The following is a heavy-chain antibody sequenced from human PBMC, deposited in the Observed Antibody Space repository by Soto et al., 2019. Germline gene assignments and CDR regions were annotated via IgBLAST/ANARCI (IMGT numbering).Heavy chain of an antibody. D-gene: IGHD7-27*01. Sequence: LRLSCAASGFTFSIFAMSWVRQSPGKGLEWVSTISGSGGSTYYADAVKGRFSISRDNSMGTLYLQMKSLRVEDTAIYYCAKEVSLGSTVDLGYWGEGTLVTVYS. J-gene: IGHJ4*02. V-gene: IGHV3-23*01. CDR2: ISGSGGST. CDR3: AKEVSLGSTVDLGY. CDR1: GFTFSIFA.